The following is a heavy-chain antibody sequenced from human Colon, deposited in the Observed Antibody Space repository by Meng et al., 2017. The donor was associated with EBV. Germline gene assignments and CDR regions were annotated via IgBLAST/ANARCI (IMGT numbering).Heavy chain of an antibody. CDR3: ARDLSGYYSFVDY. CDR2: INPNNGGA. CDR1: GYTFTGYY. D-gene: IGHD3-22*01. J-gene: IGHJ4*02. V-gene: IGHV1-2*06. Sequence: GQLVQSGAGVKRPGASVKVSCKASGYTFTGYYMQWVRQATGQGLEWMGRINPNNGGANYAQQFQGRVTMTTDTSISTAYMELSRLRSDDTAVYYCARDLSGYYSFVDYWGQGTLVTVSS.